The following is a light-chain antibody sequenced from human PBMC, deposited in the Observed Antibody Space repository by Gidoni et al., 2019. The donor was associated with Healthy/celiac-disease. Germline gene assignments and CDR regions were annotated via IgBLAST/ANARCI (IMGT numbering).Light chain of an antibody. V-gene: IGKV1-39*01. Sequence: DIHMTQSPSSLSASVGDRVTITCRASQSISSYLNWYQQKPGKAPKLLIYAASSLQSGVPSRFSGSGSGTDFTLTISSLQPEDFATYYCQQSYSTHWTFGQGTKVEIK. CDR2: AAS. CDR1: QSISSY. J-gene: IGKJ1*01. CDR3: QQSYSTHWT.